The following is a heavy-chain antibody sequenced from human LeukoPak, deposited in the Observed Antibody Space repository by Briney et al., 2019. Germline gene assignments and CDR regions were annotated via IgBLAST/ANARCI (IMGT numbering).Heavy chain of an antibody. Sequence: GGSLRLSCAASGFTFSRYWMHWVRQAPGKGLVWVSRINSDGSRTTYADSVKGRFTISRDNAKNSLYLQMNSLRAEDTAVYYCAREIYYGDRDAFDIWGQGTMVTVSS. CDR2: INSDGSRT. CDR1: GFTFSRYW. V-gene: IGHV3-74*01. CDR3: AREIYYGDRDAFDI. D-gene: IGHD4-17*01. J-gene: IGHJ3*02.